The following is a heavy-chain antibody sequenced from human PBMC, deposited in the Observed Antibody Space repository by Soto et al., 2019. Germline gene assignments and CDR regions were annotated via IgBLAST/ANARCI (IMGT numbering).Heavy chain of an antibody. CDR1: GLTFSDSW. CDR3: PRGDCSTSNCFIYYYGRDV. V-gene: IGHV3-7*04. CDR2: MNQNGGEK. J-gene: IGHJ6*04. D-gene: IGHD2-2*01. Sequence: GGSLRLSCAASGLTFSDSWMTWFRQAPGKGLEWVADMNQNGGEKYYVDSVKGRFTISRDNAKTSLYLQMNSLRVEDTAIYYCPRGDCSTSNCFIYYYGRDVWGKGTTVTVSS.